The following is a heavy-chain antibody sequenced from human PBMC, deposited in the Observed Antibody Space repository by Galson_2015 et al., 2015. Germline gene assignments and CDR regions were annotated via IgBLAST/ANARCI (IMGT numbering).Heavy chain of an antibody. Sequence: SVKVSCKASGDTFSSYAISWVRQAPGQGLEWMGGIIPIFGTANYAQKFQGRVTITADESTSTAYMELSSLRSEDTAVYYCARSDYYDSSGYYFDHWGQGTLVTVSS. CDR3: ARSDYYDSSGYYFDH. V-gene: IGHV1-69*13. J-gene: IGHJ4*02. D-gene: IGHD3-22*01. CDR2: IIPIFGTA. CDR1: GDTFSSYA.